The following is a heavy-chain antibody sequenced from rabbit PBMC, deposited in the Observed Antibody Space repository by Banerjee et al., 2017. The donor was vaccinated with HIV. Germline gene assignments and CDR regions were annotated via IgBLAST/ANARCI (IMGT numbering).Heavy chain of an antibody. V-gene: IGHV1S40*01. CDR3: VRDYRYASSSGYYDL. CDR1: GFDFSRYG. Sequence: LVQPGGSLKLSCKASGFDFSRYGVSWVRQAPGKGLEWIGCIGTGSGSTWYASWAKGRFTISKTSSTTVTLQMTSLTAADTATYFCVRDYRYASSSGYYDLWGQGTLVTVS. J-gene: IGHJ4*01. D-gene: IGHD1-1*01. CDR2: IGTGSGST.